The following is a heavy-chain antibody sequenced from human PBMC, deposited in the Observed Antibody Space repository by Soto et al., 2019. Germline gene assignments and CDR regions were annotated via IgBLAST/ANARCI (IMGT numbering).Heavy chain of an antibody. CDR1: GFTFTSYG. CDR2: IRGDGGQT. Sequence: GGSLRLSCTASGFTFTSYGMGWVRQAPGRGLQWVSTIRGDGGQTHYTDSVKGRFSISRDNSKNTVYLQMDSLGAEDTAMYFCARDVGLDSDDFFAYWGQGTQVTVSS. CDR3: ARDVGLDSDDFFAY. D-gene: IGHD3-9*01. V-gene: IGHV3-23*01. J-gene: IGHJ4*02.